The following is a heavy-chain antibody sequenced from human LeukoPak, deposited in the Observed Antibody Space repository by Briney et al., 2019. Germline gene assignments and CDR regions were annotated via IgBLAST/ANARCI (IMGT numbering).Heavy chain of an antibody. V-gene: IGHV1-18*01. CDR1: GYTFTSYG. CDR2: IRAYNGNT. Sequence: ASVKVSCKASGYTFTSYGISWVRQAPGQGLEWMGWIRAYNGNTNYAQKLQGRVTMTTDTSTSTAYMELRSLRSDDTAVYYCARSVGRIVGARLYYFDYWGQGTLVTVSS. D-gene: IGHD1-26*01. J-gene: IGHJ4*02. CDR3: ARSVGRIVGARLYYFDY.